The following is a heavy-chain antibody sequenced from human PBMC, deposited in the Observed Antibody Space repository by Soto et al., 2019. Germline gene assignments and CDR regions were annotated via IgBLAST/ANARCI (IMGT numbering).Heavy chain of an antibody. V-gene: IGHV3-23*01. Sequence: GGSLRLSCAASGFTFGNCAMSWVRQVPGKGLECVSVISGSGGSTYYADSVKGRFTISRDNSKNALYLQMNSLRAEDTAVYYCAKSYWSGALGWSHWGQGTLVTVSS. CDR2: ISGSGGST. CDR3: AKSYWSGALGWSH. J-gene: IGHJ1*01. CDR1: GFTFGNCA. D-gene: IGHD2-15*01.